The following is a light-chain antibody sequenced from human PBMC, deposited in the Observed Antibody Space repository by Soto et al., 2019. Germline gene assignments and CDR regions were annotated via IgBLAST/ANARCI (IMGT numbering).Light chain of an antibody. CDR1: QSVSGAY. CDR3: QQYGSSSTWT. Sequence: EIVLTQSPGTLSLSPGERATLSCRASQSVSGAYLAWYQHKPGQPPTLLIYAASSRVTGIPDRFCGSGSGTDFTLTISRLEPEDFAVYYCQQYGSSSTWTFGQGTKVEIK. CDR2: AAS. J-gene: IGKJ1*01. V-gene: IGKV3-20*01.